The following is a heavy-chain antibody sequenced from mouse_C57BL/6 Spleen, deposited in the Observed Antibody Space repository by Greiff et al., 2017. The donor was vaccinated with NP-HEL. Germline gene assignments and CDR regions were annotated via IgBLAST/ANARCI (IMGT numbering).Heavy chain of an antibody. V-gene: IGHV1-81*01. CDR1: GYTFTSYG. CDR3: ARGDNY. J-gene: IGHJ2*01. CDR2: IYPRSGNT. Sequence: VKLQESGAELARPGASVKLSCKASGYTFTSYGISWVKQRTGQGLEWIGEIYPRSGNTYYNEKFKGKATLTADKSSSTAYMELRSLTSEDSAVYFCARGDNYWGQGTTLTVSS.